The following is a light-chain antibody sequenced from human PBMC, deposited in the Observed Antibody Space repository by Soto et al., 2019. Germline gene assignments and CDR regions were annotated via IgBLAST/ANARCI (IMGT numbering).Light chain of an antibody. V-gene: IGKV3-20*01. Sequence: VMTQSPATLSVSPGERATLSCRASQSVSSNLAWYQQKPGQAPRLLFYGASSRATGIPDRFSGSGSGTDFTLTISRLEPEDFAVYYCQQYASSPVTFGQGTKV. CDR3: QQYASSPVT. CDR1: QSVSSN. CDR2: GAS. J-gene: IGKJ1*01.